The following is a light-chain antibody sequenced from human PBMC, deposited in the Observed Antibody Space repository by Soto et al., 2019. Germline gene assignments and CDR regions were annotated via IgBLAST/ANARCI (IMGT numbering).Light chain of an antibody. J-gene: IGKJ3*01. Sequence: EIVLTQSPATLSLSPGERATLSCRASQSVASYLAWYQQRPGQAPRLLIYDASNRATGIPARFSGSGSGTDFTLTISNLEPEDFAVYYCQQRSNWLFTFGPGTKVDIK. CDR2: DAS. CDR3: QQRSNWLFT. V-gene: IGKV3-11*01. CDR1: QSVASY.